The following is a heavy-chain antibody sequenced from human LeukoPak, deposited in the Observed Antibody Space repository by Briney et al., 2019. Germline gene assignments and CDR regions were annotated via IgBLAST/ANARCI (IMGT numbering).Heavy chain of an antibody. CDR2: IYHSGST. CDR3: AKSGGYGLIDY. J-gene: IGHJ4*01. V-gene: IGHV4-38-2*02. D-gene: IGHD6-25*01. Sequence: KTSETLSLTCTVSGYSISSGYYWGWIRQPPGKGLEWIGSIYHSGSTYYNASLKSRVTISIDTSKNQVSLKMSSVTAADTAVYYCAKSGGYGLIDYWGQGTLVTVSS. CDR1: GYSISSGYY.